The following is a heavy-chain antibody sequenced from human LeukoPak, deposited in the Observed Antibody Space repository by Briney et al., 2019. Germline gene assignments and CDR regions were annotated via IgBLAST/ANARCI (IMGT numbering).Heavy chain of an antibody. CDR2: IFYSGST. CDR1: GGSISGYY. CDR3: ARVLRYFSNGMDV. J-gene: IGHJ6*04. Sequence: SETLSLTCTVSGGSISGYYWSWIRQPPGKGLEWIGYIFYSGSTNYNLSLKSRVTISVDTSRNQFSLKLSSVTAADTAVYYCARVLRYFSNGMDVWGKGTTVTVSS. D-gene: IGHD3-9*01. V-gene: IGHV4-59*01.